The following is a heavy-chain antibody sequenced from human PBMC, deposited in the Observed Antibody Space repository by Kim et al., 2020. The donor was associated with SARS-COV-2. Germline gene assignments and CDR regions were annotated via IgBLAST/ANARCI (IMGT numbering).Heavy chain of an antibody. Sequence: GGSLRLSCAASGFTFSSYSMNWVRQAPGKGLEWVSYISSSSSTIYYADSVKGRFTISRDNAKNSLYLQMNSLRDEDTAVYYCARDSPLRYFELLDYWGQGTLVTVSS. D-gene: IGHD3-9*01. CDR3: ARDSPLRYFELLDY. CDR1: GFTFSSYS. V-gene: IGHV3-48*02. J-gene: IGHJ4*02. CDR2: ISSSSSTI.